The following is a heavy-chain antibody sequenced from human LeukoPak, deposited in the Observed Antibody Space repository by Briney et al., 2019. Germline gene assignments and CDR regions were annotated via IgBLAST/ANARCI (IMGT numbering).Heavy chain of an antibody. J-gene: IGHJ4*02. CDR2: IWYDGSNK. D-gene: IGHD3-22*01. CDR3: ARVGLRSGYYDF. V-gene: IGHV3-33*01. CDR1: GFTFSDYG. Sequence: GGSLRLSCAASGFTFSDYGMHWVRQTPGKGLEWVAVIWYDGSNKHYADSVKGRFTISRDNSKNTLFLEMNSLRAEDTADYYCARVGLRSGYYDFWGQGTLVTVSS.